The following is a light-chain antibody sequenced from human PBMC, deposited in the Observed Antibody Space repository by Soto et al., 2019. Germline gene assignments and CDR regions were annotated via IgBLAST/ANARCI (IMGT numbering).Light chain of an antibody. CDR1: QSISSW. CDR3: QQYNSYPWM. CDR2: KAS. Sequence: DIQMTQSPSTLSASVGDRVTITCRASQSISSWLDWYRQKPGKAPKLLIYKASSLESGVPSRFSGSGSGTAFALTISSLQPDDFATYYCQQYNSYPWMFGQGTKVEIK. J-gene: IGKJ1*01. V-gene: IGKV1-5*03.